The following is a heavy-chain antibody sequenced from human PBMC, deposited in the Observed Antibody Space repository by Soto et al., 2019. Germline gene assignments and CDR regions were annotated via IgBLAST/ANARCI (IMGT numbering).Heavy chain of an antibody. Sequence: WSLRLSCAASGFSFSNYAMSWVRQAPGKGLEWVSGIRGSGGFTDYADSVRGRFTISRDNSINTVHLQMNNLRAEDTGIYYCVKDLDLEQQRFAGLDYWGQGSLVTVSS. D-gene: IGHD1-1*01. J-gene: IGHJ4*02. CDR1: GFSFSNYA. V-gene: IGHV3-23*01. CDR3: VKDLDLEQQRFAGLDY. CDR2: IRGSGGFT.